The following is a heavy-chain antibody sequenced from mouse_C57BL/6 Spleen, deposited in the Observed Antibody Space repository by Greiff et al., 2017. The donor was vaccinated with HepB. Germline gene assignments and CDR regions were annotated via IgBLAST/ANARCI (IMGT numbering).Heavy chain of an antibody. J-gene: IGHJ2*01. V-gene: IGHV5-17*01. Sequence: DVKLVESGGGLVKPGGSLKLSCAASGFTFSDYGMHWVRQAPEKGLEWVAYISSGSSTIYYADTVKGRFTISRDNAKNTLFLQMTSLRSEDTAMYYCARSYSKPYYFDYWGQGTTLTVSS. CDR2: ISSGSSTI. CDR3: ARSYSKPYYFDY. D-gene: IGHD2-5*01. CDR1: GFTFSDYG.